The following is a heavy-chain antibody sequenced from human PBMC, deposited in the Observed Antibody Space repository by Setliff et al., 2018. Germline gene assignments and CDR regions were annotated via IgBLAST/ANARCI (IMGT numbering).Heavy chain of an antibody. CDR3: ARSPSSGAYWNPRPFYSDY. V-gene: IGHV4-59*13. Sequence: PSETLSLTCTVSGGSMTSYYWSWIRQSPWKGLEWIGYVHYSGDSNYNPSLKSRVTMSVDTSKNQFSLNLRSVTAADTAVYYCARSPSSGAYWNPRPFYSDYGARGTLVTVSS. CDR1: GGSMTSYY. J-gene: IGHJ4*02. D-gene: IGHD1-26*01. CDR2: VHYSGDS.